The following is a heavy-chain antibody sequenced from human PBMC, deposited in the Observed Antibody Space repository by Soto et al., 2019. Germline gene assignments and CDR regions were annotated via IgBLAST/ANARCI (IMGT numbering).Heavy chain of an antibody. D-gene: IGHD6-13*01. CDR3: ARDPTIAASGGYYYYYYGMDV. CDR2: IYSGGST. Sequence: HGGSLRLSCAASGFIVISYYMSWVRKAPGKGLEWVSVIYSGGSTYYADSVKGRFTISRDNTKNPLYLQMNSLRAEDTAVYYCARDPTIAASGGYYYYYYGMDVWGQGTTVTVSS. V-gene: IGHV3-66*01. J-gene: IGHJ6*02. CDR1: GFIVISYY.